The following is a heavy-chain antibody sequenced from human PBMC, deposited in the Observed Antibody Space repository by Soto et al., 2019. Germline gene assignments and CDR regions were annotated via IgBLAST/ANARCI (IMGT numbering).Heavy chain of an antibody. CDR1: GFTFSSYE. J-gene: IGHJ4*02. V-gene: IGHV3-48*03. CDR2: ISSSGSTI. Sequence: GGSLRLSCAASGFTFSSYEMNWVRQAPGKGLEWVSYISSSGSTIYYADSVKGRFTISRDNAKNSLYLQMNSLRAEDTAVYYCARDPRGFLEWLFDYWGQGTLVTVSS. D-gene: IGHD3-3*01. CDR3: ARDPRGFLEWLFDY.